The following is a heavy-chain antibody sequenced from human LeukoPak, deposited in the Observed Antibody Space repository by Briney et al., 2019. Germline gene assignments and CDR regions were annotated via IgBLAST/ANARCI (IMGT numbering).Heavy chain of an antibody. J-gene: IGHJ5*02. D-gene: IGHD3-16*01. CDR2: INYSGST. Sequence: GSLRLSCAASGFTFSSYAMSWVRQPPGKGLEWIGYINYSGSTNYNPSLKSRVTISVDTSKNQFSLKLSSVTAADTAVYYCARHRPGERRFDPWGQGTLVTVSS. CDR3: ARHRPGERRFDP. CDR1: GFTFSSYA. V-gene: IGHV4-59*08.